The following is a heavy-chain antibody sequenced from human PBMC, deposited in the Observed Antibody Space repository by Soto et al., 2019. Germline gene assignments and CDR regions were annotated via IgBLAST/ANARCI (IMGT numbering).Heavy chain of an antibody. D-gene: IGHD3-10*01. CDR3: PTVVKGGFGDFDY. J-gene: IGHJ4*02. Sequence: EVQLVESGGGLVKPGGSLRLSCAASGFTFSNAWMNWVRQAPGKGLEWVGRIKSKSDGGTTDYAAPVKGRFTISRDDSKYTLYLQMNSLKTEDTAVYYCPTVVKGGFGDFDYWGQGTLVTVSS. CDR1: GFTFSNAW. CDR2: IKSKSDGGTT. V-gene: IGHV3-15*07.